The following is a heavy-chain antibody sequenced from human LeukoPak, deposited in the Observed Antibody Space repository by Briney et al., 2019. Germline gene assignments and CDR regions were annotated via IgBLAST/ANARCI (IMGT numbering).Heavy chain of an antibody. Sequence: PGRSLRLSCTASGFTFRNYAMHWLRQAPGKGLEWVAFISYEGSDKYYADSVKGRFTISRDNSKNTLYLQMNSLRAEDTAVYYCAKDSSGYYYDSSGYYNGGIFWGQGTLVTVFS. CDR3: AKDSSGYYYDSSGYYNGGIF. V-gene: IGHV3-30-3*01. CDR1: GFTFRNYA. J-gene: IGHJ4*02. CDR2: ISYEGSDK. D-gene: IGHD3-22*01.